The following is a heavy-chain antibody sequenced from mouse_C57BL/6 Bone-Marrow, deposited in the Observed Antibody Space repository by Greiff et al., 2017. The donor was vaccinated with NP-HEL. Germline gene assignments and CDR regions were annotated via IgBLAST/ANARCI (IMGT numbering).Heavy chain of an antibody. J-gene: IGHJ4*01. D-gene: IGHD1-1*02. V-gene: IGHV1-81*01. CDR1: GYTFTSYG. Sequence: QVQLQQSGAELARPGASVKLSCKASGYTFTSYGISWVKQRTGQGLEWIGEIYPRSGNTYYNEKFKGKATLTADKSSRTAYMELRSLTSEDSAVYFCARWGWYAMDYWGQGTSVTVSS. CDR2: IYPRSGNT. CDR3: ARWGWYAMDY.